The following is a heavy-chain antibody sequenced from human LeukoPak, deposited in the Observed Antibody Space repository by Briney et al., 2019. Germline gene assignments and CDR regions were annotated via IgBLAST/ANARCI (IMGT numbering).Heavy chain of an antibody. J-gene: IGHJ6*02. V-gene: IGHV1-69*04. Sequence: GASVKVSCKASEGTFSSYAISWVRQAPGQGLEWMGRIIPILGIANYAQKFQGRVTITADKSTSTAYMELSSLRSGDTAVYYCARGGYCSSTSCYRRDYYYGMDVWGQGTTVTVSS. CDR2: IIPILGIA. CDR1: EGTFSSYA. CDR3: ARGGYCSSTSCYRRDYYYGMDV. D-gene: IGHD2-2*02.